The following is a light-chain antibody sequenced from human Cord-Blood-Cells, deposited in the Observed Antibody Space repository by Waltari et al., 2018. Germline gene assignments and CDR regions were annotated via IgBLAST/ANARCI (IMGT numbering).Light chain of an antibody. CDR1: SRDVGSYNL. Sequence: QSALTQPASVSGYPGQSIPIPCTGTSRDVGSYNLVSWYQQHPGKAPKLMIYEGSKRPSGVSNRFSGSKSGNTASLTISGLQAEDEADYYCCSYAGSSTSLYVFGTGTKVTVL. V-gene: IGLV2-23*01. CDR3: CSYAGSSTSLYV. J-gene: IGLJ1*01. CDR2: EGS.